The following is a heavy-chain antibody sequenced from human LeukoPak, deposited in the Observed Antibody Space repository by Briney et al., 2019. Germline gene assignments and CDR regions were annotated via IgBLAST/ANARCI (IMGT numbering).Heavy chain of an antibody. CDR2: INPNSGGT. CDR3: ARDIEAGVVAATIDY. Sequence: GASVKVSCKASGYTFTSYGISWVRQAPGQGLEWMGWINPNSGGTNYAQKFQGRVTMTRDTSISTAYMELSRLKSDDTAVYYCARDIEAGVVAATIDYWGQGTLVTVSS. CDR1: GYTFTSYG. V-gene: IGHV1-2*02. J-gene: IGHJ4*02. D-gene: IGHD2-15*01.